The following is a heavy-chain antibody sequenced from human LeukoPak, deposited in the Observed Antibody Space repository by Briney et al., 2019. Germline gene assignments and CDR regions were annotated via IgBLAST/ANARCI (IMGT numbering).Heavy chain of an antibody. CDR2: INPDGSDK. CDR3: AKGIEAGYSYGCDY. CDR1: GFTFSTYW. D-gene: IGHD5-18*01. J-gene: IGHJ4*02. V-gene: IGHV3-7*03. Sequence: GGSLRLSCAASGFTFSTYWMGWVRQAPGKGLEWVATINPDGSDKYYVDSVKGRFTISRDDAKNSLYLQMHSLRPEDTALYYCAKGIEAGYSYGCDYWGQGTLVTVSS.